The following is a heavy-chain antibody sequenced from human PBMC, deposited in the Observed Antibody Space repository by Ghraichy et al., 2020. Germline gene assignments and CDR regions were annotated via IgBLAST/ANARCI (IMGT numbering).Heavy chain of an antibody. CDR2: IDPDTGAT. J-gene: IGHJ6*02. CDR3: ARDRGRYCTSKSCIGRYSAFGLDV. V-gene: IGHV1-2*06. CDR1: GYTFTNYY. D-gene: IGHD2-8*01. Sequence: ASVKVSCKASGYTFTNYYIQWVRQVPGQGLEWMGRIDPDTGATTYAQRFQGRLSMTRDTSTNTAYMELSRCRSDDSAIYFCARDRGRYCTSKSCIGRYSAFGLDVWGQGTTVTVSS.